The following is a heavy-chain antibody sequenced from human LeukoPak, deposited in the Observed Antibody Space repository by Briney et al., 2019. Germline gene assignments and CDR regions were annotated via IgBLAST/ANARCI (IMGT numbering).Heavy chain of an antibody. D-gene: IGHD2-21*02. V-gene: IGHV3-7*01. CDR3: ARDPAYCGGDCSRGGDY. Sequence: GGSLRLSCVASGFTFSSYWMTWVRQAPGKGLEWVANIKTDGSQIYYVDSVKGRFTISRDNAKNSLYLQMNSLRAEDTAVYYCARDPAYCGGDCSRGGDYWGQGTLVTVSS. CDR2: IKTDGSQI. J-gene: IGHJ4*02. CDR1: GFTFSSYW.